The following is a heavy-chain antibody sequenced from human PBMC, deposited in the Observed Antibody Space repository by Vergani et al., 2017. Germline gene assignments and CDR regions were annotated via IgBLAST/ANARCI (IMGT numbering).Heavy chain of an antibody. Sequence: QGQLAQSGAEVKKPGSSVKVSCKASGGTFSSNSISWVRQAPGQGLEWMGRIIPIFGTTSYAQKFQGRVTILADESTSTAYMELRSLRSEDTVVYYCARSSGYYSYYFDFWGQGTLVTVSS. CDR3: ARSSGYYSYYFDF. D-gene: IGHD3-22*01. J-gene: IGHJ4*02. CDR2: IIPIFGTT. CDR1: GGTFSSNS. V-gene: IGHV1-69*13.